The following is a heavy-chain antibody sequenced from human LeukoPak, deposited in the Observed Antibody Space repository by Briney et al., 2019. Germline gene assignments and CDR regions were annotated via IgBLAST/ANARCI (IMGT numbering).Heavy chain of an antibody. J-gene: IGHJ4*02. D-gene: IGHD5-18*01. CDR3: ARLRAIRGYSYPSYFDY. Sequence: SVKVSCKASGGTFSSYAISWVRQAPGQGLEWMGGIIPIFGTANYAQKFQGRVTITADESTSTAYMELSSLRSEDTAVYYCARLRAIRGYSYPSYFDYWGQGTLVTVSS. V-gene: IGHV1-69*13. CDR1: GGTFSSYA. CDR2: IIPIFGTA.